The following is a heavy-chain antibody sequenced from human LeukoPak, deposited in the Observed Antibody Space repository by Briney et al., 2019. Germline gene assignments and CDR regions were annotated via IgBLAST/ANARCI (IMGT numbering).Heavy chain of an antibody. V-gene: IGHV4-39*01. D-gene: IGHD4-17*01. Sequence: KPSETLSLTCTVSGGSISSSSYYWGWIRQPPGKGLEWIGSIYYSGSTYYNPSLKSRVTISVDTSKNQFSLKLSSVTAADTAVYYCARQLMTTVTPGSDYWGQGTLVTVSS. CDR2: IYYSGST. J-gene: IGHJ4*02. CDR1: GGSISSSSYY. CDR3: ARQLMTTVTPGSDY.